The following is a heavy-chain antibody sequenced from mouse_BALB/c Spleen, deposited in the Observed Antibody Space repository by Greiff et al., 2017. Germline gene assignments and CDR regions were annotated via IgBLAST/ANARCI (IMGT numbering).Heavy chain of an antibody. Sequence: EVKLMESGGGLVKPGGSLKLSCAASGFTFSSYTMSWVRQTPEKRLEWVATISSGGSYTYYPDSVKGRFTISRDNAKNTLYLQMSSLKSEDTAMYYCTRDQRYYGYDGAWFAYWGQGTLVTVSA. CDR3: TRDQRYYGYDGAWFAY. J-gene: IGHJ3*01. D-gene: IGHD2-2*01. V-gene: IGHV5-6-4*01. CDR2: ISSGGSYT. CDR1: GFTFSSYT.